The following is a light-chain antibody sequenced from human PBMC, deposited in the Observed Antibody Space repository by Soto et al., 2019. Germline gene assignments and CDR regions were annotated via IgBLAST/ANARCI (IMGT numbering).Light chain of an antibody. CDR3: QQSYSTPHT. CDR2: AAS. CDR1: RSVSTF. V-gene: IGKV1-39*01. Sequence: DIPMTQSPSSLSASVGDRVTITCRASRSVSTFLGWYQQKPGKAPNLLISAASTLQSGVPSRFSGSGSGTDFTLTISSLQPEDFATYYCQQSYSTPHTFGQGTKLEIK. J-gene: IGKJ2*01.